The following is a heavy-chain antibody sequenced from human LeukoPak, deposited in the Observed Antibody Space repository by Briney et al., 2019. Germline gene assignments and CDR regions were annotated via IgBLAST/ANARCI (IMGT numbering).Heavy chain of an antibody. J-gene: IGHJ4*02. CDR1: GFTFSSYA. CDR2: VSGGGVTT. D-gene: IGHD6-19*01. Sequence: PGGSLRLPCAASGFTFSSYAMSWVRQAPRKGLEWVSTVSGGGVTTYYADSAKGRFTISRDNSKNTLYLQMNSLTAEDTAVYYCPKQSYASGWNPFDYWGQGILVTVSS. CDR3: PKQSYASGWNPFDY. V-gene: IGHV3-23*01.